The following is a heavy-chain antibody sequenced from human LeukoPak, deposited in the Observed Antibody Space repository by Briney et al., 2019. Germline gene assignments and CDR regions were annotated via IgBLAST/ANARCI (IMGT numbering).Heavy chain of an antibody. CDR2: IWYDGSNE. CDR1: GFTFSSYG. J-gene: IGHJ4*02. V-gene: IGHV3-33*01. CDR3: ARDMEYSNSYLDY. D-gene: IGHD6-6*01. Sequence: GGSLRLSCAASGFTFSSYGMHWVRQAPGKGLEWVAVIWYDGSNEYYADSVKGRFTISRDNSKNTLYLQMNSLRAEDTAVYYCARDMEYSNSYLDYWGQGTLVSVSS.